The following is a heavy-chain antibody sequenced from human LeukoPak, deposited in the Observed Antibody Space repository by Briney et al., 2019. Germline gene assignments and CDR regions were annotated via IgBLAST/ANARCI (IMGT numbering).Heavy chain of an antibody. CDR2: IYYGGST. V-gene: IGHV4-39*07. Sequence: SETLSLTCTVSGGSISSSRYYWGWIRQPPGKGLDWIASIYYGGSTFYNPSLKSRVTISVDTSKNQFSLKLSSVTAADTAVYYCARDGVLGGLFVWDYWGQGTLVTVSS. CDR3: ARDGVLGGLFVWDY. D-gene: IGHD3-16*01. J-gene: IGHJ4*02. CDR1: GGSISSSRYY.